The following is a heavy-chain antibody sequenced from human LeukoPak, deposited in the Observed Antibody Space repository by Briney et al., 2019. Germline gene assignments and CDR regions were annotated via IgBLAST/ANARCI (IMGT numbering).Heavy chain of an antibody. D-gene: IGHD3-3*01. V-gene: IGHV1-8*01. CDR1: GYTFTSYD. CDR3: ARGDILRFLADI. CDR2: MNPNSGNT. Sequence: ASVKVSCKASGYTFTSYDINWVRQATGQGLEWMGWMNPNSGNTGYAQKFQGRVTMTRNTSISTAYMELSSLRSEDTAVYYCARGDILRFLADIWGQGTMVTVSS. J-gene: IGHJ3*02.